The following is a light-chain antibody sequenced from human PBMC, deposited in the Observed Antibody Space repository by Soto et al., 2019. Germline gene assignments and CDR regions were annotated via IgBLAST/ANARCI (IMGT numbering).Light chain of an antibody. J-gene: IGKJ4*01. CDR1: QTVSNTY. CDR3: QHYGDLSPT. CDR2: GAS. V-gene: IGKV3-20*01. Sequence: EIVLTQFPGALSLSPGERVTLSCRASQTVSNTYLAWYQQKCDQAPEFIVYGASNRATGIPDRFSGSESGTYFTLTISSLEPEDFSVYYCQHYGDLSPTFGGGTKVAVK.